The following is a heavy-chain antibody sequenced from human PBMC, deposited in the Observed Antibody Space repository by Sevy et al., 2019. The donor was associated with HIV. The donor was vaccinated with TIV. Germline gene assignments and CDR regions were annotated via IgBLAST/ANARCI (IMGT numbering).Heavy chain of an antibody. CDR2: ISSSSSYI. V-gene: IGHV3-21*01. CDR1: GFTFSSYS. CDR3: ASGGIAAANDY. D-gene: IGHD6-13*01. Sequence: GGSLRLSCAASGFTFSSYSMNWVRQAPGKGLEWVSSISSSSSYIYYGDSVKGRFTISRDNAKNSLYLQMNSLRAEDTAVYYCASGGIAAANDYWGQGTLVTVSS. J-gene: IGHJ4*02.